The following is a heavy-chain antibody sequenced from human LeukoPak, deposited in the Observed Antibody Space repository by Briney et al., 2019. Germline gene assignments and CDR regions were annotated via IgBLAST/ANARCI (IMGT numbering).Heavy chain of an antibody. CDR3: ARDQLSYDFCPMDV. Sequence: PGGSLRLSCAASGFTFSSYAMSWVRQAPGKGLEWVSAISGSGGSTYYADSVKGRFTISRDNSKNTLYLQMNSLRAEDTAVYYCARDQLSYDFCPMDVWGKGTTVTVSS. V-gene: IGHV3-23*01. D-gene: IGHD3-3*01. CDR1: GFTFSSYA. J-gene: IGHJ6*03. CDR2: ISGSGGST.